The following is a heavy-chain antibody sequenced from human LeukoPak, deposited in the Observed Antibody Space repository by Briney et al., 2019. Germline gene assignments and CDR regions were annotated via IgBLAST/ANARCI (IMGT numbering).Heavy chain of an antibody. CDR2: ISGSGGST. D-gene: IGHD6-19*01. V-gene: IGHV3-23*01. Sequence: GGSLRLSCAASGFTFSSYAMSWVRKAPGKGLEWVPAISGSGGSTYYADSVKGRFTISRDNSKNTLYLQMNSLRAEDTAVYYCAKGDGIAVAGNWFDPWGQGTLVTVSS. J-gene: IGHJ5*02. CDR3: AKGDGIAVAGNWFDP. CDR1: GFTFSSYA.